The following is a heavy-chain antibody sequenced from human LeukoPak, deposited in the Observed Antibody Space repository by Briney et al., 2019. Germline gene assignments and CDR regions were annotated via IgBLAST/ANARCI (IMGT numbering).Heavy chain of an antibody. CDR1: GYTFTSYF. D-gene: IGHD3/OR15-3a*01. CDR2: INPSGAST. CDR3: ARETPGTGAFDY. V-gene: IGHV1-46*01. J-gene: IGHJ4*02. Sequence: GASVKVSCKTSGYTFTSYFIHWVRQAPGQGLEWMGIINPSGASTSYAQRFQGRVTMTRDMSTSTVYMELSGLRSEDTAVYYCARETPGTGAFDYWGQGTLVTVSS.